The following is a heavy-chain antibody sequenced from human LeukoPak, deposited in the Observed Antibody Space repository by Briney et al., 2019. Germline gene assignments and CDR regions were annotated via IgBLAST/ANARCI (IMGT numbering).Heavy chain of an antibody. CDR1: GFTFTSSA. CDR2: IVVGSGNT. V-gene: IGHV1-58*01. D-gene: IGHD1-1*01. Sequence: SVKVSCKASGFTFTSSAVQWVRQARGQRLEWIGWIVVGSGNTNYAQKFQERVTITRDMSTSTAYMELSSLRSEDTAVYYCARASGTTWYFDYWGQGTLVTVSS. J-gene: IGHJ4*02. CDR3: ARASGTTWYFDY.